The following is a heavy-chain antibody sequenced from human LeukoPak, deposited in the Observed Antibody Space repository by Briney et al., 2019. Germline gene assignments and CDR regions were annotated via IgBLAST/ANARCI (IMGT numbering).Heavy chain of an antibody. CDR2: ISASGLST. Sequence: GGSLRLSCVASGFTLSNYAMSWVRQAPGKGLEYVSPISASGLSTYYTDSVRGRFTNSRDNSKNTLYLQMHSLRAEDTAVYYCAKETSITGAGDFWGQGALVTVSS. D-gene: IGHD1-20*01. CDR1: GFTLSNYA. CDR3: AKETSITGAGDF. J-gene: IGHJ4*02. V-gene: IGHV3-23*01.